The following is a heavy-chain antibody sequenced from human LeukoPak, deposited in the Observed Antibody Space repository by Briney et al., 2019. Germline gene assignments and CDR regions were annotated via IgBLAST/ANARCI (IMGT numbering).Heavy chain of an antibody. V-gene: IGHV4-38-2*02. J-gene: IGHJ4*02. CDR2: IYHSGST. CDR3: ARAVGTSRNFFDY. CDR1: GYSIRRGFY. Sequence: SETLSLTCTVSGYSIRRGFYWGWIRQPPGKGVECIGSIYHSGSTYYNPSLKRRATISVDTSKNQLSLNLRSVTAADTAMYYCARAVGTSRNFFDYWGQGTLVTVSS. D-gene: IGHD4-23*01.